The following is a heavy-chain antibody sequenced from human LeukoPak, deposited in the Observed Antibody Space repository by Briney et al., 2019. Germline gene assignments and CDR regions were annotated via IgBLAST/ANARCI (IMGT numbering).Heavy chain of an antibody. Sequence: PGGSLRLSCAASGFTFSSYSMNWVRQAPGKGLEWVSSISSSSSYIYYADSVKGLFTISRDNAKNSLYLQMNSLRAEDTAVYYCAIGYCSGGSCYEGISYFQHWGQGTLVTVSS. J-gene: IGHJ1*01. CDR1: GFTFSSYS. CDR2: ISSSSSYI. V-gene: IGHV3-21*01. CDR3: AIGYCSGGSCYEGISYFQH. D-gene: IGHD2-15*01.